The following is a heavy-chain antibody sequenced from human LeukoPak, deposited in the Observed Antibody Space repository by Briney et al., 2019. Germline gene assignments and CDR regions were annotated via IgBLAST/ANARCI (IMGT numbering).Heavy chain of an antibody. D-gene: IGHD1-26*01. CDR3: AKGENSGSYYRAEYFQH. Sequence: GRSLRLSCAASGFTFSSYGMHWVRQAPGKGLEWVAVISYDGSNKYYADSVKGRFTISRDNSKNTLYLQMNSLRAEDTAVYYCAKGENSGSYYRAEYFQHWGQGTLVTVSS. V-gene: IGHV3-30*18. J-gene: IGHJ1*01. CDR2: ISYDGSNK. CDR1: GFTFSSYG.